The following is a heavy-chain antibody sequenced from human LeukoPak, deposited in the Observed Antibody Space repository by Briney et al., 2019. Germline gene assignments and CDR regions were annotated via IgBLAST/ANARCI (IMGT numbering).Heavy chain of an antibody. CDR2: IWYDGSNK. J-gene: IGHJ4*02. V-gene: IGHV3-33*06. D-gene: IGHD3-22*01. CDR3: AKIHPLHYYDSSGYSFGSFDY. CDR1: GFTFSSYG. Sequence: TGGSLRFSCAASGFTFSSYGMHWVRQAPGKGLEWVAVIWYDGSNKYYADSVKGRFTISRDNSKNTLYLQMNSLRAEDTAVYYCAKIHPLHYYDSSGYSFGSFDYWGQGTLVTVSS.